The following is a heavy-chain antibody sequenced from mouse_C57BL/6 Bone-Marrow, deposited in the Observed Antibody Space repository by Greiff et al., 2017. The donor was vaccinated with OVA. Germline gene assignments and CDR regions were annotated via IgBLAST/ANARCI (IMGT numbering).Heavy chain of an antibody. V-gene: IGHV1-66*01. CDR2: IYPGSGNT. CDR3: EGAMDY. CDR1: GYSFTSYY. Sequence: VQRVESGPELVKPGASVKISCKASGYSFTSYYIHWVKQRPGQGLEWIGWIYPGSGNTKYNEKFKGKATLTADTSSSTAYMQLSSLTSEDSAVYYCEGAMDYWGQGTSVTVSS. J-gene: IGHJ4*01.